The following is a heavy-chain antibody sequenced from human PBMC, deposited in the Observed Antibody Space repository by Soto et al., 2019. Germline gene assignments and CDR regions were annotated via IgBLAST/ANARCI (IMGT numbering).Heavy chain of an antibody. D-gene: IGHD4-17*01. J-gene: IGHJ4*02. CDR2: ISFDGSNK. V-gene: IGHV3-30*18. CDR3: AKDHEWETTLTPGLLDH. Sequence: QVQLVESGGGVVQPGRSLRLSCAASGFKFGSYGMHWVRQAPGKGLEWVALISFDGSNKHYGDSVKGRFAISRDTSKNTLYLQMNSLRAEDTAFYYCAKDHEWETTLTPGLLDHWCQGTLVIVSP. CDR1: GFKFGSYG.